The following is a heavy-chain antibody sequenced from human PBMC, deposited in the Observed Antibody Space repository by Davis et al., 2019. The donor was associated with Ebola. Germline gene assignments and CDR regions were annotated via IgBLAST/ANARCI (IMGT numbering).Heavy chain of an antibody. Sequence: PGGSLRLSCAASGFTFSRYWLSWVRQAPGKGLEWVANINHNGSEQYYVDSVKGRFIISRDNSKNSLYLQMNSLRAEDTALYYCAKDAILQIPTFAYFDYWGQGTLVTVSS. V-gene: IGHV3-7*03. J-gene: IGHJ4*02. CDR1: GFTFSRYW. CDR3: AKDAILQIPTFAYFDY. CDR2: INHNGSEQ. D-gene: IGHD2-21*01.